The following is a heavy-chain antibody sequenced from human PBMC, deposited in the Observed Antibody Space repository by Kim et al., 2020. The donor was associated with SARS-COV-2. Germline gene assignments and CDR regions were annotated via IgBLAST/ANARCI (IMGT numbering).Heavy chain of an antibody. Sequence: YNPSRKGRVTISVDPSKNQFSLKLSSVTAADTAVYYCARVRGYSYGFDYWGQGTLVTVSS. V-gene: IGHV4-31*02. D-gene: IGHD5-18*01. CDR3: ARVRGYSYGFDY. J-gene: IGHJ4*02.